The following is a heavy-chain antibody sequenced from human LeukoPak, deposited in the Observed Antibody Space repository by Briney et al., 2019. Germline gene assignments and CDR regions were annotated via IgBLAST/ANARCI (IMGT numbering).Heavy chain of an antibody. CDR3: ARVGYTAMVKSFDI. CDR1: GFSISSYY. CDR2: IYYSGST. J-gene: IGHJ3*02. D-gene: IGHD5-18*01. V-gene: IGHV4-59*01. Sequence: ASETLSLTCTVSGFSISSYYWSWIRQPPGKGLEWIGYIYYSGSTNYSPSLKSRVTISVDTSKNQFSLKLSSVTAADTAVYYCARVGYTAMVKSFDIWGQGTMVTVSS.